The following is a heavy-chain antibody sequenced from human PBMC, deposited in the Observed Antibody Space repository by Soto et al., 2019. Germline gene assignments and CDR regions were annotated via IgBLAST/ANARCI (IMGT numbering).Heavy chain of an antibody. Sequence: PWETLSLTCTVSGGSISSYYWSWIRQPPGKGLEWIGYIYYSGSTNYNPSLKSRVTISVDTSKNQFSLKLSSVTAADTAVYYCARATREYYYDSSGYYYVGHYFDYWGQGTLVTVSS. J-gene: IGHJ4*02. V-gene: IGHV4-59*01. D-gene: IGHD3-22*01. CDR1: GGSISSYY. CDR3: ARATREYYYDSSGYYYVGHYFDY. CDR2: IYYSGST.